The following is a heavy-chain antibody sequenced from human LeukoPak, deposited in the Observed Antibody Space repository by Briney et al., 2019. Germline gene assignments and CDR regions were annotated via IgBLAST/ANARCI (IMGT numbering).Heavy chain of an antibody. V-gene: IGHV1-18*01. J-gene: IGHJ4*02. CDR3: ARSYYYDSSGYYYS. CDR1: GYAFSSYG. Sequence: ASVKVSCKASGYAFSSYGISWVRQPPGQGLEWMGWISAYNGNTNYAQKLQGRVTMTTDTSTSTAYMELRSLRSDDTAVYYCARSYYYDSSGYYYSWGQGTLVTVSS. D-gene: IGHD3-22*01. CDR2: ISAYNGNT.